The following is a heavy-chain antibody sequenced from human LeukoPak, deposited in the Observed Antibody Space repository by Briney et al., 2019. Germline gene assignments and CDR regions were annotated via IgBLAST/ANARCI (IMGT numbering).Heavy chain of an antibody. D-gene: IGHD4-17*01. CDR1: GYTFTGYY. CDR2: INPNSGGT. J-gene: IGHJ4*02. CDR3: ARWNDYGDYGLDY. Sequence: ASVKVSCKASGYTFTGYYMHWVRQAPGQGLEWMGWINPNSGGTNYAQKFQGSVTMTRDTSISTTYMELSRMRSDDTAVYYCARWNDYGDYGLDYWGQGTLVTVSS. V-gene: IGHV1-2*02.